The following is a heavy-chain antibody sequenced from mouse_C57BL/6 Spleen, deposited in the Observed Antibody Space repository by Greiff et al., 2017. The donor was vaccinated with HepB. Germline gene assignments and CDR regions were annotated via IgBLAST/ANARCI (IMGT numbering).Heavy chain of an antibody. CDR2: IYPGGGYT. J-gene: IGHJ2*01. V-gene: IGHV1-63*01. CDR3: ARRGQLRTFDY. CDR1: GYTFTNYW. Sequence: QVQLQQSGAELVRPGTSVKMSCKASGYTFTNYWIGWAKQRPGHGLEWIGDIYPGGGYTNYTEKLKGKATLTADKSSSTAYMQFSSLTSEDSAIYYCARRGQLRTFDYWGQGTTLTVSS. D-gene: IGHD3-2*02.